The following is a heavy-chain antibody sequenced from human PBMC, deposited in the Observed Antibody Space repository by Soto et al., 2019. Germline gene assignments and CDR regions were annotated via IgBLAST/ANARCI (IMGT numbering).Heavy chain of an antibody. CDR3: AKMDLWFGEWQDYYYYYMDV. Sequence: GGSLRLSCAASGFTFSSYAMSWVRQAPGKGLEWVSAISGSGGSTYYADSVKGRFTISRDNSKNTLYLQMNSLRAEDTAVYYCAKMDLWFGEWQDYYYYYMDVWGKRTTVTVSS. D-gene: IGHD3-10*01. CDR1: GFTFSSYA. CDR2: ISGSGGST. J-gene: IGHJ6*03. V-gene: IGHV3-23*01.